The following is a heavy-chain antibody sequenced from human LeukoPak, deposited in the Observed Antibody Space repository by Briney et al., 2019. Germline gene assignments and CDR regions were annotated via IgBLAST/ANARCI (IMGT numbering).Heavy chain of an antibody. CDR3: TNPGAYYDPSGYYPFDY. J-gene: IGHJ4*02. CDR2: IIPVFGTA. D-gene: IGHD3-22*01. CDR1: GGTFSSYA. V-gene: IGHV1-69*01. Sequence: SVKVSCKASGGTFSSYAISWVRQAPGQGLEWMGGIIPVFGTANYVQKFQGRVTITADESTSTAYMELSSLRSEDTAVYYCTNPGAYYDPSGYYPFDYWGQGTLVTVSS.